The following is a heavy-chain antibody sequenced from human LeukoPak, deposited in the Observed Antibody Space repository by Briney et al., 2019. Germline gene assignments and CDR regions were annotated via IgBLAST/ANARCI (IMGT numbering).Heavy chain of an antibody. J-gene: IGHJ4*02. V-gene: IGHV4-59*12. CDR3: QKEAYDILTGYRFDY. CDR2: IYYSGST. CDR1: CGSIISYY. Sequence: PSDTLSLTCTVSCGSIISYYWSWIRQPPVKGLEWIGYIYYSGSTNYNPSLKSRVTISVDTSKNQFSLKLSSVTAADTVVYYRQKEAYDILTGYRFDYWGQGTLVTVSS. D-gene: IGHD3-9*01.